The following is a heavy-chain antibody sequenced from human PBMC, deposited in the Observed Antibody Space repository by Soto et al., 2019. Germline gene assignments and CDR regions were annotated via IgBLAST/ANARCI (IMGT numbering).Heavy chain of an antibody. CDR1: GGSFSCYY. J-gene: IGHJ4*02. V-gene: IGHV4-34*01. D-gene: IGHD3-22*01. CDR2: INHSGST. CDR3: ALERASSGYYHNNLIDY. Sequence: SETLSLTCAVYGGSFSCYYWSWIRQPPGKGLEWIGEINHSGSTNYNPSLKSRVTISVDTSKNQFSLKLSSVTAADTAVYYCALERASSGYYHNNLIDYWGQGTLVTVSS.